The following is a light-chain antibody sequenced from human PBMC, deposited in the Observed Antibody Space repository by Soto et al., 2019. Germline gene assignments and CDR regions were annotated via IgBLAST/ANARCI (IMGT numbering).Light chain of an antibody. Sequence: DIQMTQSPSSLSASVGDRVTITCRASESISIYLNWYQQKPGRAPKLLIHAASGLQNGVPSRFSSSGSGTHFTLTIISLQPEDAVTYYCQQSFNRSPWTFGQGTKVEIK. CDR1: ESISIY. J-gene: IGKJ1*01. CDR2: AAS. CDR3: QQSFNRSPWT. V-gene: IGKV1-39*01.